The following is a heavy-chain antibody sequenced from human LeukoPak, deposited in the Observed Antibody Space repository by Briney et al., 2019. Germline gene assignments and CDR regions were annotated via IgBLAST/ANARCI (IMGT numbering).Heavy chain of an antibody. CDR3: ARRTNYYDSSGYYYYLDY. Sequence: GESLKISCKGSGYSFTSYWIGWVRQMPGKGLEWMGIIYPGDSDTRYSPSFQGQVTISADKSISTAYLQWSSLKASDTAMYYCARRTNYYDSSGYYYYLDYWGQGTLVTVSS. CDR2: IYPGDSDT. V-gene: IGHV5-51*01. CDR1: GYSFTSYW. J-gene: IGHJ4*02. D-gene: IGHD3-22*01.